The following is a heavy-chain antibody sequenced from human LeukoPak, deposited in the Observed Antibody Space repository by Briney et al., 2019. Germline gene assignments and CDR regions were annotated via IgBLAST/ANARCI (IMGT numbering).Heavy chain of an antibody. CDR3: ARDPHRITIFGVVTPGDFDY. CDR2: INPNSGGT. V-gene: IGHV1-2*06. Sequence: ASVKVSCKASGYTFTGYYMHWVRQAPGQGLEWMGRINPNSGGTNYAQKFQGRVTMTRDTSISTAYMELSRLRSDDTAVYYCARDPHRITIFGVVTPGDFDYWGQGTLVTASS. D-gene: IGHD3-3*01. J-gene: IGHJ4*02. CDR1: GYTFTGYY.